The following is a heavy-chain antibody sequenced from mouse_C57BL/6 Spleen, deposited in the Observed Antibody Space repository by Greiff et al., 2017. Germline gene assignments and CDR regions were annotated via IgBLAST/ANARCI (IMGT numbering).Heavy chain of an antibody. CDR3: TGRGYYFAY. CDR2: IDPETGGT. CDR1: GYTFTDYE. J-gene: IGHJ2*01. V-gene: IGHV1-15*01. Sequence: VQLQQSGAELVRPGASVTLSCKASGYTFTDYEMHWVKQTPVNGLEWIGAIDPETGGTAYNQKFKGKAILTADKTYSTAYMELRSRTSEDSAVYYFTGRGYYFAYWGQGTTLTVSS.